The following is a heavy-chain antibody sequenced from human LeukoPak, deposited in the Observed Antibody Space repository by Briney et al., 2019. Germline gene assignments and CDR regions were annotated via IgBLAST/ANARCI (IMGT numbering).Heavy chain of an antibody. Sequence: SVKVSCKASGGTFSSYAISWVRHAPGQGLEWMGRIIHIFGIANYAQKFQGRVTITADKSTSTAYMELSSLRSEDTAVYYCARESSTGHFDYWGQGTLVTVSS. CDR2: IIHIFGIA. V-gene: IGHV1-69*04. CDR1: GGTFSSYA. D-gene: IGHD4-17*01. J-gene: IGHJ4*02. CDR3: ARESSTGHFDY.